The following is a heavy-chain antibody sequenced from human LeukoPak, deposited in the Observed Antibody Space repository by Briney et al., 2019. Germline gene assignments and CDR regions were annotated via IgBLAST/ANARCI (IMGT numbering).Heavy chain of an antibody. D-gene: IGHD3-10*01. CDR3: ANVYRSGNYLYYFDY. J-gene: IGHJ4*02. V-gene: IGHV3-23*01. CDR2: ISGSGSST. CDR1: GFTFSSYA. Sequence: GGSLRLSCAASGFTFSSYAMSWVRQAPGKGLEWVSAISGSGSSTYYADSVKGRFTISRDNSKNTLYLQMNSLRAEDTAVYYCANVYRSGNYLYYFDYWGQGTLVTVSS.